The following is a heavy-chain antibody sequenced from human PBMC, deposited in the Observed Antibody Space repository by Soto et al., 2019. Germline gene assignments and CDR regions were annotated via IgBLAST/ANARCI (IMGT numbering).Heavy chain of an antibody. D-gene: IGHD1-26*01. CDR3: AREHKYSGSRHPYYYYYGMDV. V-gene: IGHV3-30-3*01. J-gene: IGHJ6*02. CDR2: ISYDGSNK. Sequence: GGSVRLSCAASGFTFSSYAMHWVRQAPGKGLEGVAVISYDGSNKYYADSVKGRFTISRDNSKNTLYLQMNSLRAEDTAVYYCAREHKYSGSRHPYYYYYGMDVWGQGTTVTVSS. CDR1: GFTFSSYA.